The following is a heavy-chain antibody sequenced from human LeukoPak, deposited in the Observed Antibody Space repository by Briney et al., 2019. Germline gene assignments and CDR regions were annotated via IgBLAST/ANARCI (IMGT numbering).Heavy chain of an antibody. D-gene: IGHD3-22*01. V-gene: IGHV3-53*01. J-gene: IGHJ4*02. Sequence: GGSLRLSCAASGFTVSSNYMSWVRQAPGKGLEWVSIIYGSGDTCYADSVKGRFTISRDNSKNTLYLQMNSLRAEDTAVYYCAKFPLYYYDSSGYHPYYFDYWGQGTLVTVSS. CDR1: GFTVSSNY. CDR3: AKFPLYYYDSSGYHPYYFDY. CDR2: IYGSGDT.